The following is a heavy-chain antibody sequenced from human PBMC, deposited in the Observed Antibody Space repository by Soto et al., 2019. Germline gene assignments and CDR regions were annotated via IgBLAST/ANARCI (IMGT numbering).Heavy chain of an antibody. Sequence: EVQLVETGGGLIQPGGSLRLSCAASGFTVSSNYMSWVRQAPGKGLEWVSVIYSGGSTYYADSVKGRFTISGDNSKNTLYFQMNSLRAEDTAVYYCASPSSIAARPNTNYYSGMDVWGQGTTVTVSS. CDR2: IYSGGST. D-gene: IGHD6-6*01. J-gene: IGHJ6*02. CDR1: GFTVSSNY. V-gene: IGHV3-53*02. CDR3: ASPSSIAARPNTNYYSGMDV.